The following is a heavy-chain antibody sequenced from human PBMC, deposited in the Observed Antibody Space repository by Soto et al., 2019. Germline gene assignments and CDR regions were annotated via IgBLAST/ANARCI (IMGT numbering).Heavy chain of an antibody. CDR2: IHGVGAGS. Sequence: EVELLESGGGLVQPGVSVRLSCAASGFTFRNYAMSWVRQSPGQGLEWVSSIHGVGAGSFSAGAVNGRFTVSRDDSTETLYLQISRLRVDDTAVYYWVKEGVARTGHLDWVDPWGHGTLVTFAS. J-gene: IGHJ5*02. CDR3: VKEGVARTGHLDWVDP. CDR1: GFTFRNYA. D-gene: IGHD6-19*01. V-gene: IGHV3-23*01.